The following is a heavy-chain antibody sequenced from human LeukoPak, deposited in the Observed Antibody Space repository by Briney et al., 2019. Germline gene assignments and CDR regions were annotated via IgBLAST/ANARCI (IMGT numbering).Heavy chain of an antibody. CDR2: INPNSGGT. J-gene: IGHJ4*02. Sequence: GASVKVSCKASGSTFTGSYMHWVRQAPGQGLGWMGWINPNSGGTNYAQKFQGRVTMTRDTSISKAYMKLSRLRSDDTAVYYFARGVAYCGGDCSNNYWGQGTLVTVSS. D-gene: IGHD2-21*02. CDR1: GSTFTGSY. V-gene: IGHV1-2*02. CDR3: ARGVAYCGGDCSNNY.